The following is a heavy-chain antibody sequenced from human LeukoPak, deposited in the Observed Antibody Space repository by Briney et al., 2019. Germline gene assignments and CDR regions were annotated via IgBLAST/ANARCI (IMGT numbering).Heavy chain of an antibody. V-gene: IGHV3-66*01. J-gene: IGHJ4*02. Sequence: SGGSLRLSCVVSGFIVSSNYMSWVRQAPGKGLEWVSVIYSGGYTYYADSVKGRFTISRDNSKNTLYLQMNSLRAEDTAVYYCARDRGSGLDYWGQGTLVTVSS. D-gene: IGHD3-10*01. CDR3: ARDRGSGLDY. CDR2: IYSGGYT. CDR1: GFIVSSNY.